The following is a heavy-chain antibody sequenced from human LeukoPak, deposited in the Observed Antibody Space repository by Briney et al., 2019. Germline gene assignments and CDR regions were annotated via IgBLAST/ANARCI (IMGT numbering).Heavy chain of an antibody. CDR3: ARLRLLVGGYFDY. J-gene: IGHJ4*02. Sequence: PSETLSLTCTVSGGSISSSSYYWGWIRQPPGKGLEWIGSIYYSGSTYYNPSLKSRVTISVDTSKNQFSLKLSSVTAADTAVYYCARLRLLVGGYFDYWGQGTLVTVSS. CDR1: GGSISSSSYY. D-gene: IGHD2-8*02. V-gene: IGHV4-39*07. CDR2: IYYSGST.